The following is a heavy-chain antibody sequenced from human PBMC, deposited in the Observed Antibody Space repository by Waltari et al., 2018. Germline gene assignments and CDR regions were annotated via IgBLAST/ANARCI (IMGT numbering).Heavy chain of an antibody. CDR1: GGSFSGYY. CDR3: ARYYYDSSGYYYYYYGMDV. D-gene: IGHD3-22*01. J-gene: IGHJ6*02. V-gene: IGHV4-34*01. Sequence: QVQLQQWGAGLLQPSEPLSLTCAVYGGSFSGYYLCWIRQPPGKGLEWIGEINHSGSTNYNPSLKSRVTISVDTSKNQFSLKLSSVTAADTAVYYCARYYYDSSGYYYYYYGMDVWGQGTTVTVSS. CDR2: INHSGST.